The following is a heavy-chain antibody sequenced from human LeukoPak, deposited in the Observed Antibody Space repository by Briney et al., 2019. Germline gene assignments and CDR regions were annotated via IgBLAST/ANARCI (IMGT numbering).Heavy chain of an antibody. J-gene: IGHJ6*02. CDR3: ARGAAVAAEYYYGMDV. Sequence: PGGSLRLSCAASGFTFDDYGMNWVRQAPGKGLEWVSGINWNGGSRSYADSVKGRFTISRDNAKNSLYLQMNSLRAEDTALYYYARGAAVAAEYYYGMDVWGQGTTVTVSS. CDR2: INWNGGSR. V-gene: IGHV3-20*04. D-gene: IGHD6-19*01. CDR1: GFTFDDYG.